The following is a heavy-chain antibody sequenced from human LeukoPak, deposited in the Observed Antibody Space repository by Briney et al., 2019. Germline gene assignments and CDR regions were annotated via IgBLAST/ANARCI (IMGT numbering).Heavy chain of an antibody. CDR1: GYSFTGYY. D-gene: IGHD6-19*01. Sequence: ASVKVSCKASGYSFTGYYMQWVRQAPGQGLEWMGWINPTSGDTNYAQKFQGRVTMTRDTSISTVYMELGRLRSDDTAVYYCARVGPFGSGWPDYWGQGTLVTVSS. J-gene: IGHJ4*02. CDR3: ARVGPFGSGWPDY. V-gene: IGHV1-2*02. CDR2: INPTSGDT.